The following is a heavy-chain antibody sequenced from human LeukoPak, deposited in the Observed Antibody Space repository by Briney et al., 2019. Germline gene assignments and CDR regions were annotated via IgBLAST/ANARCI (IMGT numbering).Heavy chain of an antibody. CDR2: IYCGDSDT. D-gene: IGHD1-7*01. Sequence: GESLKISCKASGYSFSSYWIAWVRQVPGEGLESVGIIYCGDSDTRYSPSFRGQVTISADKSISTAYLQWSSLKASDTAMYYCARQGSWNFLVDYWGQGTLVTVSS. CDR1: GYSFSSYW. CDR3: ARQGSWNFLVDY. J-gene: IGHJ4*02. V-gene: IGHV5-51*01.